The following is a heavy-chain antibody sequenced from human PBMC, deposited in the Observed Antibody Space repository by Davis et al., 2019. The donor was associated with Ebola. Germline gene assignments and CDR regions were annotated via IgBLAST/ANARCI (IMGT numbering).Heavy chain of an antibody. CDR1: GGSISSGGYY. CDR2: IYYSGST. J-gene: IGHJ4*02. D-gene: IGHD3-10*01. CDR3: AALWFGELFRIDY. V-gene: IGHV4-61*08. Sequence: PSETLSLTCTVSGGSISSGGYYWSWIRQHPGKGLEWIGYIYYSGSTYYNPSLKSRVTISVDTSKNQFSLKLSSVTAADTAVYYCAALWFGELFRIDYWGQGTLVTVSS.